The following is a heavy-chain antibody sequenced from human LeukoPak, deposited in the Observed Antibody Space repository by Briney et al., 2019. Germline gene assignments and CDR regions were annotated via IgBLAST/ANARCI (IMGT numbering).Heavy chain of an antibody. CDR2: IWCDGSNK. J-gene: IGHJ5*02. Sequence: PGRSLRLSCAASGFTFSSYGMHWVRQAPGKGLEWVAVIWCDGSNKYYADSVKGRFTISRDNSRNTLYLQMDSMRADDTAVYYCVRGVGVSRFNYFDPWGQGTLVTVSS. D-gene: IGHD1-26*01. CDR1: GFTFSSYG. V-gene: IGHV3-33*01. CDR3: VRGVGVSRFNYFDP.